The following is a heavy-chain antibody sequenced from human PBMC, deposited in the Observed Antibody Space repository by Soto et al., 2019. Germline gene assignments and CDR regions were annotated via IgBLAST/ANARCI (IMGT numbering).Heavy chain of an antibody. J-gene: IGHJ6*02. D-gene: IGHD3-16*01. CDR1: GGSISSYY. CDR2: VYFSGTT. CDR3: ARVPSPFDFYYALDV. V-gene: IGHV4-59*08. Sequence: SETMSLTCTLSGGSISSYYWSWIRQTPGKGLEWIGYVYFSGTTYYNPSLKSRLTMSLDTSQNQFSLKLNSVTAADTAVYFCARVPSPFDFYYALDVWGQGATVTVSS.